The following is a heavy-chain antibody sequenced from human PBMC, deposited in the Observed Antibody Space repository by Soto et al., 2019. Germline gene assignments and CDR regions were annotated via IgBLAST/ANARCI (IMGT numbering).Heavy chain of an antibody. V-gene: IGHV1-46*03. CDR3: ARGGLGYDILTGYYLIY. Sequence: ASVKVSFKASGYTFTSYYMHWVRQAPGQGLEWMGIINPSGGSTSYAQKFQGRVTMTRDTSTSTVYMELSSLRSEDTAVYYCARGGLGYDILTGYYLIYWGQGTLVTVSS. CDR1: GYTFTSYY. D-gene: IGHD3-9*01. J-gene: IGHJ4*02. CDR2: INPSGGST.